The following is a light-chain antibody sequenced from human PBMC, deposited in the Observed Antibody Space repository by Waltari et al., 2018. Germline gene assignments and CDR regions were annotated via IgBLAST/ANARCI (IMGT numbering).Light chain of an antibody. V-gene: IGLV1-47*01. CDR1: HSNLGSNY. CDR2: RND. J-gene: IGLJ1*01. Sequence: QSVLTQPPSASATPGQRVSISCSGSHSNLGSNYLYWYQQLPGTAPKLLIYRNDQRPSRVPARFSATKYGTSASLAISELRSEDEGIYYCASWDDSHYVFGPGTTVSVL. CDR3: ASWDDSHYV.